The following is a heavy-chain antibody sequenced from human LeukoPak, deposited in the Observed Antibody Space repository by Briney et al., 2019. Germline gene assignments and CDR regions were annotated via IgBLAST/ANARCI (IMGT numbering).Heavy chain of an antibody. CDR3: ARCTTASSGWCNWLDP. J-gene: IGHJ5*02. D-gene: IGHD3-22*01. CDR2: VKSDGAGT. V-gene: IGHV3-23*01. CDR1: GFTFSTYA. Sequence: PGGSLRLSCAASGFTFSTYAMSWVRQAPGKGLGWVASVKSDGAGTHYADSVKGRFTISRDNSKNILYLQMNSLRAEDTAIYYCARCTTASSGWCNWLDPWGQGTLVTVSS.